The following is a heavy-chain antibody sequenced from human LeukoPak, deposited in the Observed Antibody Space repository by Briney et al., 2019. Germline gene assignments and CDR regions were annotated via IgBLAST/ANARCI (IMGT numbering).Heavy chain of an antibody. CDR3: ARQYGDNSGSLDH. CDR1: GYTFFTYG. D-gene: IGHD4-23*01. CDR2: ISTYNGNT. Sequence: ASVKVSCKASGYTFFTYGVTWVRQAPGQGLEWMGWISTYNGNTIAQKFQGRVNLTTDTSTSTAYMELRSLKSDDTAVYYCARQYGDNSGSLDHWGQGTPVTVSS. J-gene: IGHJ4*02. V-gene: IGHV1-18*01.